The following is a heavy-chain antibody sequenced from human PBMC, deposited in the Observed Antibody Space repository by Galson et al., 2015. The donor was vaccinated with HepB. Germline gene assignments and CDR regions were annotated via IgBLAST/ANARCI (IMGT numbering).Heavy chain of an antibody. Sequence: SLRLSCAASGFTFSSYWMSWVRQAPGKGLEWVANIKQDGSEKYYVDSVKGRFTISRDNAKNSLYLQMNSLRAEDTAVYYCARGESSYCGGDCSPSYFDYWGQGTLVTVSS. CDR1: GFTFSSYW. CDR2: IKQDGSEK. D-gene: IGHD2-21*02. V-gene: IGHV3-7*01. J-gene: IGHJ4*02. CDR3: ARGESSYCGGDCSPSYFDY.